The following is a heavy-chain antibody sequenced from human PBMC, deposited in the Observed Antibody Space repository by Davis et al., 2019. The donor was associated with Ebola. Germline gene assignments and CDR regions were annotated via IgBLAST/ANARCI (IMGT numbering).Heavy chain of an antibody. CDR2: INTDGSST. CDR1: GFTFSSYW. Sequence: GESLKISCAASGFTFSSYWMHWVRQAPGKGLVWVSRINTDGSSTTYADSVKGRFTISRDNAKNTLYLQMNSLRAEDTAVYYCAKDGRIAARRYYYYGMDVWGKGTTVTVSS. J-gene: IGHJ6*04. CDR3: AKDGRIAARRYYYYGMDV. V-gene: IGHV3-74*01. D-gene: IGHD6-6*01.